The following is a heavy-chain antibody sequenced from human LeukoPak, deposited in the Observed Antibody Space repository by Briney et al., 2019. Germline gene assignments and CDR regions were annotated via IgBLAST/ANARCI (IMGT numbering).Heavy chain of an antibody. Sequence: ASVKDSCKASGYTFTDYYIHWVRQAPGQGLEWMGWINPNNGGTNYAQKFQGRVTMTRDTSISTAYMELSGLRSDDTAVYYCAREVDYYDTSDYFPLGYWGQGTLVTVSS. V-gene: IGHV1-2*02. D-gene: IGHD3-22*01. CDR3: AREVDYYDTSDYFPLGY. J-gene: IGHJ4*02. CDR1: GYTFTDYY. CDR2: INPNNGGT.